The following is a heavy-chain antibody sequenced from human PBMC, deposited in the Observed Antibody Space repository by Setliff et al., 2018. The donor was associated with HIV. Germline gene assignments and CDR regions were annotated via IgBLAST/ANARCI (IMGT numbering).Heavy chain of an antibody. V-gene: IGHV3-48*03. D-gene: IGHD5-18*01. CDR2: ISSSGSTI. J-gene: IGHJ4*02. CDR3: AKGFRPVDTALVSGPTY. Sequence: GGSLRLSCAASGFTFSSYEMNWVRQAPGKGLEWVSYISSSGSTIYYADSVKGRFTISRDNAKNSLYLQMNSLRADDTAIYYCAKGFRPVDTALVSGPTYWGQGIRVTVSS. CDR1: GFTFSSYE.